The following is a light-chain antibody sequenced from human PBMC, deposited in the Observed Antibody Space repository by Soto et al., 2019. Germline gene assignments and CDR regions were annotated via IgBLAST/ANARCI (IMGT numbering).Light chain of an antibody. CDR3: QQYNNYSGT. V-gene: IGKV1-5*03. CDR1: QSISSW. Sequence: DIQMTQSPSTLSASVGDRVSITCRASQSISSWLAWYQQKPGKAPNLLIYEASSLKSGVPSRFSGSGSGTDFTLTISSLQPDDFATYYCQQYNNYSGTFGRGTKVEIK. CDR2: EAS. J-gene: IGKJ1*01.